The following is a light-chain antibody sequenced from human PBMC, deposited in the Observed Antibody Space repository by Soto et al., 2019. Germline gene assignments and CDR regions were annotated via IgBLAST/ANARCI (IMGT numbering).Light chain of an antibody. Sequence: QPVLTQSPSASASMGDSVKLTCTLGSGHSTYAIAWHQQQPEKGPRYLMKLDSDGSHSKGDGIPDRFSGSSSGAERYLTISSLQSEDESDYYCQTWATVPDWVFGGGTKLTV. CDR2: LDSDGSH. V-gene: IGLV4-69*01. CDR3: QTWATVPDWV. CDR1: SGHSTYA. J-gene: IGLJ3*02.